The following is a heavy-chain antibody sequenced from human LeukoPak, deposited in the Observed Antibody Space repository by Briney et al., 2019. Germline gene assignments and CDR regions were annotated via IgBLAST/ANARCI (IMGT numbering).Heavy chain of an antibody. Sequence: PSETLSLTCTVSGGSISSSSYYWGWIRQPPGKGLEWIGSIYYSGSTYYNPSLKSRVTISVDMSKNQFSLKLSSVTAADTAVYYCARRVTIFGVVITYRLFDYWGQGTLVTVSS. CDR3: ARRVTIFGVVITYRLFDY. CDR1: GGSISSSSYY. J-gene: IGHJ4*02. CDR2: IYYSGST. D-gene: IGHD3-3*01. V-gene: IGHV4-39*01.